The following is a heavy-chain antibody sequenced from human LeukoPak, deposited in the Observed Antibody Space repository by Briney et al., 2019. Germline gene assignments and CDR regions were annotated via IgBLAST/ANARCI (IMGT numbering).Heavy chain of an antibody. D-gene: IGHD3-10*01. V-gene: IGHV3-23*01. CDR3: AKDRGV. CDR2: ISGSGGST. CDR1: GFTFSTYA. Sequence: GGSLRLSCAASGFTFSTYAMSWVRQAPGKGLEWVSAISGSGGSTYYADSVKGRFAISRDSSKNTVYVQMNSLRAEDTGLYYCAKDRGVWGQGTLVTVSS. J-gene: IGHJ4*02.